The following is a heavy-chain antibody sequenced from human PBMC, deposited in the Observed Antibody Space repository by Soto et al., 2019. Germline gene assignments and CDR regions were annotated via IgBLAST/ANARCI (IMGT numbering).Heavy chain of an antibody. CDR1: GFTFSRFA. J-gene: IGHJ4*02. Sequence: PGGSLRLSCAASGFTFSRFAMNWVRQAPGKGLEWVAVIRYDGSNKYYADSVKGRFTISRDNSKNTLYLQMNSLRAEDTAVYYCARGGLPFAPGVYFDYWGQGTRVTVSS. CDR3: ARGGLPFAPGVYFDY. CDR2: IRYDGSNK. D-gene: IGHD3-10*01. V-gene: IGHV3-33*07.